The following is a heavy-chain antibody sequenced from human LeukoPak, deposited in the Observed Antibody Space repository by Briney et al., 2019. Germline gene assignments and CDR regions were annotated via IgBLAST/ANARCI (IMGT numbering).Heavy chain of an antibody. CDR2: ITRSSTTI. V-gene: IGHV3-48*02. D-gene: IGHD2-21*02. J-gene: IGHJ4*02. CDR1: GFTFTSHS. Sequence: GGPLRLSCATSGFTFTSHSMNWVRQAPGKGLEWVSFITRSSTTIYYAHSVKGRFTISRDNAKNSLYLQMNSLRDEDTAVYYCARVRGTALVNMYFDYWSQGTLVTVSS. CDR3: ARVRGTALVNMYFDY.